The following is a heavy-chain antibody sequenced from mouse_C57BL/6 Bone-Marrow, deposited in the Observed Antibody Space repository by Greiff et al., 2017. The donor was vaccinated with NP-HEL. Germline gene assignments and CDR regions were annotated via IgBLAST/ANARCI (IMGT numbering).Heavy chain of an antibody. V-gene: IGHV5-12*01. CDR2: ISNGGGST. CDR1: GFTFSDYY. CDR3: ARPFYGSYAGFAY. Sequence: EVQVVESGGGLVQPGGSLKLSCAASGFTFSDYYMYWVRQTPEKRLEWVAYISNGGGSTYYPDTVKGRFTISRDNAKNTLYLQMSRLKSEDTAMYYCARPFYGSYAGFAYWGQGTLVTVSA. J-gene: IGHJ3*01. D-gene: IGHD2-10*01.